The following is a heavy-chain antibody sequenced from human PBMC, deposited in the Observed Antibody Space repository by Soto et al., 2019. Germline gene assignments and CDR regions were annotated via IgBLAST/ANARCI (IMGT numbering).Heavy chain of an antibody. CDR3: ARSHGSSTSLEIYYYYYYGMDV. Sequence: QVQLVQSGAEVKKPGSSVKVSCKASGGTFSSYAISWVRQAPGQGLEWMGGIIPISGTANYAQKFQGRVTMTADESTSTAYMERSRLRSEDTAVYYCARSHGSSTSLEIYYYYYYGMDVWGQGTTVTVSS. CDR2: IIPISGTA. CDR1: GGTFSSYA. D-gene: IGHD2-2*01. J-gene: IGHJ6*02. V-gene: IGHV1-69*01.